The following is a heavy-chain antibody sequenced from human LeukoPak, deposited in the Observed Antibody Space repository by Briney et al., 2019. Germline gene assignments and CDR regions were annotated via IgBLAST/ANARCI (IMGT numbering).Heavy chain of an antibody. J-gene: IGHJ5*02. Sequence: SETLSLTCTVSGGSISGGSISTYYWSWIRQPPGKGLEWIGEINHSGSTNYNPSLKSRVTISVDTSKNQFSLKLSSVTAADTAVYYCAIDYGDYPGLDPWGQGTLVTVSS. CDR3: AIDYGDYPGLDP. V-gene: IGHV4-34*01. CDR2: INHSGST. CDR1: GGSISGGSISTYY. D-gene: IGHD4-17*01.